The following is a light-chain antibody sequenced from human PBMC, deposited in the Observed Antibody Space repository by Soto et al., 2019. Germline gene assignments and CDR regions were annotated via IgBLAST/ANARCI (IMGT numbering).Light chain of an antibody. CDR1: SSNIGSNT. CDR2: SNN. Sequence: QSVLTQPPSASGTPGQRVTISRSGSSSNIGSNTVNWYQQLPGTAPKLVIYSNNQRPSGVPDRFSGSKSGTSASLAISGLQSEDEADYYCAAWEDSLNAWVFGGGTKVTVL. CDR3: AAWEDSLNAWV. V-gene: IGLV1-44*01. J-gene: IGLJ3*02.